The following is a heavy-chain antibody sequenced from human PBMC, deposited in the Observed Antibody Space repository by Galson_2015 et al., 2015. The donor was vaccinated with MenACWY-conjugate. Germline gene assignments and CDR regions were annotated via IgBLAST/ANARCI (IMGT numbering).Heavy chain of an antibody. CDR3: AVYCSSTRCYGASGGY. J-gene: IGHJ4*02. CDR1: GFPFSLYH. CDR2: IRNDGSNK. D-gene: IGHD2-2*01. V-gene: IGHV3-30*02. Sequence: LRLSCAASGFPFSLYHMHWVRQAPGKGLEWVTFIRNDGSNKYYADSVKGRFTISRDNSKNTLYLHMNSLRAEDTAVYYCAVYCSSTRCYGASGGYWGQGTLVTVSS.